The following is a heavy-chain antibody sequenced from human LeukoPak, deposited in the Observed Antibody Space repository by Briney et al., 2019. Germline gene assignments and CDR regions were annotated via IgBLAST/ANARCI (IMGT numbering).Heavy chain of an antibody. V-gene: IGHV4-31*03. D-gene: IGHD3-22*01. CDR1: GGSISSGSYY. Sequence: PSETLSLTCTVSGGSISSGSYYSSWIRQHPGRGLEWIGYIHYSGRTYYNPSLKSRVIISIDTSKNQLSLKLSSVTAADTAVYYCASSYYYVSSGISDVDNWGQGTLVTVSS. CDR2: IHYSGRT. J-gene: IGHJ4*02. CDR3: ASSYYYVSSGISDVDN.